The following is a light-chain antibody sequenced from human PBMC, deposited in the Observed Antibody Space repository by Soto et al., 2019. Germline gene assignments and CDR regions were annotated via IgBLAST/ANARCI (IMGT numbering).Light chain of an antibody. V-gene: IGKV3-15*01. CDR2: DAS. CDR3: HQYNNWPPWT. Sequence: EIVLTQSPGTLSLPPGERATLSCRASQSVSSSYLAWYQQKPGQAPRLLIYDASTRATGIPARFSGSGSGTEFTLTISSLQSEDYAVYYCHQYNNWPPWTFGQGTKVDIK. J-gene: IGKJ1*01. CDR1: QSVSSSY.